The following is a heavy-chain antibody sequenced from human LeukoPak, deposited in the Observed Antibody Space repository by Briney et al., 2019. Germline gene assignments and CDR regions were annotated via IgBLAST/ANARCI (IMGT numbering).Heavy chain of an antibody. CDR2: INHSGNT. CDR1: GGPFCDYY. D-gene: IGHD5-12*01. V-gene: IGHV4-34*01. Sequence: SETLALTCSVYGGPFCDYYWTWIRQPPGKGLEWIGEINHSGNTKYNPSLKTRVTISVDTSKNQFSLKMGSVTAADTAVYYCARCGGFDYLADYWGQRSLVVVSS. CDR3: ARCGGFDYLADY. J-gene: IGHJ4*02.